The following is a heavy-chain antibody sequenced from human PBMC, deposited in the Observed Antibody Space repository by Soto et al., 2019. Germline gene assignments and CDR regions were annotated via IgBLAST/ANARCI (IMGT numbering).Heavy chain of an antibody. Sequence: GASVKVSCKASGGTFSSYAISWVRQAPGQGLEWMGGTIPIFGTANYAQKFQGRVTITADESTSTAYMGLSSLRSEDTAVYYCARGRYCSGGSCYGFLGYWGQGTLVTVSS. J-gene: IGHJ4*02. V-gene: IGHV1-69*13. D-gene: IGHD2-15*01. CDR1: GGTFSSYA. CDR2: TIPIFGTA. CDR3: ARGRYCSGGSCYGFLGY.